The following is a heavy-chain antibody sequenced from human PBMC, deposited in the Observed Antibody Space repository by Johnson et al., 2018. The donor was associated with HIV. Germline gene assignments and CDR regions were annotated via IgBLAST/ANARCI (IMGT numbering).Heavy chain of an antibody. Sequence: VQLVESRGVLVQPGGSLRLSCAASGFTVSSNEMSWVRQAPGKGLEWVSSISGGSTYYADSRKGRFTISRDNSKNSLYLQMNSLRAEDTAVYFCARDRGYDAFDIWGQGTMVTVSS. J-gene: IGHJ3*02. CDR1: GFTVSSNE. D-gene: IGHD3-22*01. CDR3: ARDRGYDAFDI. V-gene: IGHV3-38-3*01. CDR2: ISGGST.